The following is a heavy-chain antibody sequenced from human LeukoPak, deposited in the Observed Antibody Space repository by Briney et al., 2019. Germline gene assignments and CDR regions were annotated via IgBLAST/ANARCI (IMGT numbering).Heavy chain of an antibody. V-gene: IGHV3-23*01. J-gene: IGHJ4*02. CDR1: GFTFSSYA. D-gene: IGHD3-22*01. Sequence: PGGSLRPSCAASGFTFSSYAMSWVRQAPGKGLEWVSAISGSGGSTYYADSVKGRFTISRDNSKNTLYLQMNSLRAEDTAVYYCAKDEENYYDSSGYSDYWGQGTLVTVSS. CDR3: AKDEENYYDSSGYSDY. CDR2: ISGSGGST.